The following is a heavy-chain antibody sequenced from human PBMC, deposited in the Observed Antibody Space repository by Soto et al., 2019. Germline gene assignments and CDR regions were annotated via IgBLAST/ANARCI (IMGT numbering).Heavy chain of an antibody. J-gene: IGHJ4*02. CDR1: GYTFTSYY. V-gene: IGHV1-46*01. D-gene: IGHD1-26*01. CDR3: ASDTVRASGYFDY. Sequence: VKVSCKASGYTFTSYYMHWVRQAPGQGLEWMGIITPSGGSTSYAQKFQGRVTMTRDTSTSTVYMEPSSLPSEDTAVYYCASDTVRASGYFDYCGQRTLVPVSS. CDR2: ITPSGGST.